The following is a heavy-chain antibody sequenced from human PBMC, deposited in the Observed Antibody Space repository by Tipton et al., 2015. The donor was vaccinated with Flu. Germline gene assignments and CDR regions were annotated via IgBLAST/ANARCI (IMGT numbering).Heavy chain of an antibody. CDR2: VHHSGST. D-gene: IGHD3-3*01. Sequence: TLSLTCVVSGGSISSSHWWSWVRQPPGKGLEWIGEVHHSGSTNYNPSLRSRVTISPDQSENHFSLELSDVTAADTAVYFCARVRFADPSHYTYYLYGLDVWGQGTLVTVSS. V-gene: IGHV4/OR15-8*01. J-gene: IGHJ4*02. CDR1: GGSISSSHW. CDR3: ARVRFADPSHYTYYLYGLDV.